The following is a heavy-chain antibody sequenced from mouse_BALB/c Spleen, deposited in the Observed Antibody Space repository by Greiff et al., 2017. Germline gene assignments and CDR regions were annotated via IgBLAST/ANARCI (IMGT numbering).Heavy chain of an antibody. CDR3: ARDEDYGNYGFAY. Sequence: VQLQQSGPGLVAPSQSLSITCTVSGFSLTSYGVHWVRQPPGKGLEWLGVIWAGGSTNYNSALMSRLSISKDNSKSQVFLKMNSLQTDDTAMYYCARDEDYGNYGFAYWGQGTLVTVSA. D-gene: IGHD2-1*01. V-gene: IGHV2-9*02. CDR1: GFSLTSYG. CDR2: IWAGGST. J-gene: IGHJ3*01.